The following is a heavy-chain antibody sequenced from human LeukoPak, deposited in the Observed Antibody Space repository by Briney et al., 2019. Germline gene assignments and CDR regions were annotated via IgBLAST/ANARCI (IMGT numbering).Heavy chain of an antibody. J-gene: IGHJ4*02. CDR1: GGTFSSYA. D-gene: IGHD2-2*01. V-gene: IGHV1-69*01. CDR3: ARDMDLSSSTMGY. CDR2: IIPIFGTA. Sequence: SVKVSCKASGGTFSSYAISWVRQAPGQGLEWMGGIIPIFGTANYAQKFQGRVTITADESTSTAYMELSSLRSEDTAVYYCARDMDLSSSTMGYWGQGTLVTVSS.